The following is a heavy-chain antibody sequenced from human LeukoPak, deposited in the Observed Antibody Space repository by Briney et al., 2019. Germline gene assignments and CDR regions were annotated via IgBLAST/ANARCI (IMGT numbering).Heavy chain of an antibody. Sequence: GASVKVSCKASGYTFTGYYMHWVRQAPGQGLEWMGWINPNSGGTNYAQKFQGRVTMTRDTSISTAYMELSRLRSDDTAVYYCARDATPDSSGYYYDPSWYCDLWGRGTLVTVSS. D-gene: IGHD3-22*01. CDR1: GYTFTGYY. CDR2: INPNSGGT. CDR3: ARDATPDSSGYYYDPSWYCDL. V-gene: IGHV1-2*02. J-gene: IGHJ2*01.